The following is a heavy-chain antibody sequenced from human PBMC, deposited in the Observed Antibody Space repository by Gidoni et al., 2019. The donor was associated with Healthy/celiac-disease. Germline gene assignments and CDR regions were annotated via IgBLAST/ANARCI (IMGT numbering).Heavy chain of an antibody. CDR1: GGSISSSSYY. Sequence: QLQLQESGPGLVKPSETLSLTCTVSGGSISSSSYYWGWIRQPPGKGLEWIGSIYYSGSTYYNPSLKSRVTISVDTSKNQFSLKLSSVTAADTAVYYCARLRGRYNRPFDYWGQGTLVTVSS. D-gene: IGHD1-20*01. CDR2: IYYSGST. V-gene: IGHV4-39*01. J-gene: IGHJ4*02. CDR3: ARLRGRYNRPFDY.